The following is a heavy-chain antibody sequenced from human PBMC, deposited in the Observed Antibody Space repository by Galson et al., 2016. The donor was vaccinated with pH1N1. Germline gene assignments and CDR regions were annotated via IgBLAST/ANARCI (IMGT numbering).Heavy chain of an antibody. Sequence: SLRLSCAASGFTISNNWMHWVRQVPGKGLVWVSRIADYADLTNHADSVKGRVTNSRDNARNIFYLQMNSLRAEDSAVYYCVRDFGGPNDYWGQGTLVTVSS. CDR3: VRDFGGPNDY. CDR1: GFTISNNW. V-gene: IGHV3-74*01. CDR2: IADYADLT. D-gene: IGHD4-23*01. J-gene: IGHJ4*01.